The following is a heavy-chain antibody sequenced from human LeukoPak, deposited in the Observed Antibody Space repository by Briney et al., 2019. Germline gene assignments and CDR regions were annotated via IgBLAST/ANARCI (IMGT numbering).Heavy chain of an antibody. Sequence: GGSLRLSCAASGFTFSSNGMHWVRQAPGKGLEWVAFIRYDGSNKYYADSVKGRFTISRDNSKNTLYLQMNSLRAEDTAVYYCAKAPLRYFDWSEFDYWGQGTLVTVSS. CDR3: AKAPLRYFDWSEFDY. J-gene: IGHJ4*02. V-gene: IGHV3-30*02. CDR1: GFTFSSNG. CDR2: IRYDGSNK. D-gene: IGHD3-9*01.